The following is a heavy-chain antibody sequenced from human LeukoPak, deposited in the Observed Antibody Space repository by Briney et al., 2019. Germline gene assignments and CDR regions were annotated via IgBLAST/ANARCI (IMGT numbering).Heavy chain of an antibody. Sequence: SETLSLTCTVSGGSISSGDYYWSWLRQPPGQGLEWIGDIYYSGSTYYNPSLKSRVTISVDTSKNQFSLKLSSVTAADTAVYYCARDSVGRYFDWSHDAFDIWGQGTMVTVSS. CDR1: GGSISSGDYY. V-gene: IGHV4-30-4*01. CDR3: ARDSVGRYFDWSHDAFDI. D-gene: IGHD3-9*01. J-gene: IGHJ3*02. CDR2: IYYSGST.